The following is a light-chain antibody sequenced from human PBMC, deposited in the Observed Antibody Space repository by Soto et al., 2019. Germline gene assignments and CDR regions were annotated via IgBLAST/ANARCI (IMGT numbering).Light chain of an antibody. J-gene: IGLJ1*01. CDR3: AAWDDSLSGLYV. Sequence: QAVVTQPPSASGTPGQRVTISCSGSSSHIGTNTVSWYQQLPATAPKLLIYNNNQRPSGVPDRFSGSKSGTSASLAISGLQSEDEADYYCAAWDDSLSGLYVFGTGTKLTVL. CDR1: SSHIGTNT. V-gene: IGLV1-44*01. CDR2: NNN.